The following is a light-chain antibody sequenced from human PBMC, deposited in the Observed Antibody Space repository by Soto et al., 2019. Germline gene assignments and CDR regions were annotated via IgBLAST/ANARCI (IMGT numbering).Light chain of an antibody. J-gene: IGLJ1*01. CDR3: SSYTSSSTPYV. CDR1: SSDVGGYNY. V-gene: IGLV2-14*01. Sequence: QSVLTQDASVSGSPGQSITISCTGISSDVGGYNYVSWYQQHPGKAPKLMIYDVSNRPSGASNRFSGSKSGNTASLSISGLQAEDEADYYCSSYTSSSTPYVFGTGTKVTVL. CDR2: DVS.